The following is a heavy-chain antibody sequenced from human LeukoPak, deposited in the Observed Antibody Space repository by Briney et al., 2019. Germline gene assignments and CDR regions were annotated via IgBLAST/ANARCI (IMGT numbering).Heavy chain of an antibody. V-gene: IGHV1-46*01. Sequence: ASVKVSCKASGYTFTSYYMHWVRQAPGQGLEWMGIINPSGGSTSYAQKFQGRVTMTRDMSTSTVYMELSSLGSEDTAVYYCASPIEMATVHPLLLYWGQGTLVTVSS. D-gene: IGHD5-24*01. CDR3: ASPIEMATVHPLLLY. CDR2: INPSGGST. J-gene: IGHJ4*02. CDR1: GYTFTSYY.